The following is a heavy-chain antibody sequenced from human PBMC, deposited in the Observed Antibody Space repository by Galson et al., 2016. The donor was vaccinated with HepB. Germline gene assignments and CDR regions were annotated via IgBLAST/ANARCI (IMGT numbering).Heavy chain of an antibody. J-gene: IGHJ3*02. CDR3: ARTETGIPSDAFDI. V-gene: IGHV1-46*01. CDR2: TKPSDGYT. D-gene: IGHD1-1*01. Sequence: SVKVSCKASGYTFTRFYMHWVRQAPGQGPEWMGLTKPSDGYTGSARDFQGRVRVTMTKGKSTSTVYTELSSLGSEDTAVYYCARTETGIPSDAFDIWGQGTMVTVSS. CDR1: GYTFTRFY.